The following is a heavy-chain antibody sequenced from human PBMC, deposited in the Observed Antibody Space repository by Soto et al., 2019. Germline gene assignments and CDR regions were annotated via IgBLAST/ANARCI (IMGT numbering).Heavy chain of an antibody. D-gene: IGHD3-16*01. CDR1: GFRLTIYG. Sequence: QVQVVESGGGVVQPGRSLRLSCVASGFRLTIYGVHWVRQAPGKGPEWVALISHDGTQKHYADSVKGRFTISSDNSKNTVYQQINSLTTEDTAVYYGAKELEPKTRSDGAHYWGQGTLVTVSS. V-gene: IGHV3-30*18. CDR3: AKELEPKTRSDGAHY. CDR2: ISHDGTQK. J-gene: IGHJ4*02.